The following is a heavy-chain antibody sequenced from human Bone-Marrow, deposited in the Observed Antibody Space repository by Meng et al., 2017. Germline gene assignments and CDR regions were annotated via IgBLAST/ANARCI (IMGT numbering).Heavy chain of an antibody. CDR3: ARVGYCSGGSCYFRYFDY. Sequence: QVQLQESGPGLVKPSQTLSLTCTVSGGSISSADYYWSWIRQPPGKGLEYIGYIYYSGSTYYKPSLKSRVTMSVDTSKNQFSLKLNSVTAADTAVYYCARVGYCSGGSCYFRYFDYWGPGTLVTVS. D-gene: IGHD2-15*01. CDR1: GGSISSADYY. CDR2: IYYSGST. V-gene: IGHV4-30-4*01. J-gene: IGHJ4*02.